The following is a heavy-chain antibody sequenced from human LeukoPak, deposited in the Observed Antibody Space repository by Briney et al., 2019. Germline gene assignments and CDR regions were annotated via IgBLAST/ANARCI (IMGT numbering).Heavy chain of an antibody. CDR2: ISGGGGST. D-gene: IGHD1-26*01. CDR3: AKGGKWDVTPFDY. J-gene: IGHJ4*02. Sequence: PGGSLRLSCAASGFTFSNYVMMWVRQAPGKGLEWVSTISGGGGSTYYADSVKGRFTISRDNSKNTLYLQVNSLRAEDTAVYYCAKGGKWDVTPFDYWGQGTLVTVSS. V-gene: IGHV3-23*01. CDR1: GFTFSNYV.